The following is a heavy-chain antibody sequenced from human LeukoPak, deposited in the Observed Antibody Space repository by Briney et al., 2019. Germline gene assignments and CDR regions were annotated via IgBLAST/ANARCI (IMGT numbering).Heavy chain of an antibody. CDR2: TSSDGSNK. J-gene: IGHJ5*02. Sequence: GGSLRLSCVASGFTFRSYAMYWVRQAPGKGLEWVVVTSSDGSNKNYANSVKGRFTVSRDNSKSTLYLQMNSLRVEDTALYYCARDRQLDLWGQGTLVTVSS. CDR1: GFTFRSYA. D-gene: IGHD6-13*01. V-gene: IGHV3-30*04. CDR3: ARDRQLDL.